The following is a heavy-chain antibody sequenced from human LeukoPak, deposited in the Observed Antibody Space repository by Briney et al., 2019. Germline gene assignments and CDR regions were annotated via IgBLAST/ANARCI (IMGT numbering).Heavy chain of an antibody. CDR2: ISSSSSNR. Sequence: PGGSLRLSCAASGFTFSTYSMNWVRQAPGKGLEWVSYISSSSSNRYYADSVKGRFTISRDNAKNSLYLQMNSLTDEDTAVYYCARESGWLIDYWGQGTLVTVSS. CDR1: GFTFSTYS. CDR3: ARESGWLIDY. D-gene: IGHD6-19*01. V-gene: IGHV3-48*02. J-gene: IGHJ4*02.